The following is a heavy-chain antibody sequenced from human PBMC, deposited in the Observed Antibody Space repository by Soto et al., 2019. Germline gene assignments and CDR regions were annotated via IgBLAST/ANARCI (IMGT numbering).Heavy chain of an antibody. J-gene: IGHJ6*04. V-gene: IGHV3-74*01. CDR3: AAPLVVSPAAIGEYYSLDV. CDR2: ISSDGSAT. D-gene: IGHD2-2*01. CDR1: GFTFSSNW. Sequence: EVHLVESGGDLVQPGGSLRLSCAASGFTFSSNWMYWVRQAPGKGLVWISRISSDGSATNYAASVQGRFTISRDNAKSTLYLQMNSLRGEDTAIYYCAAPLVVSPAAIGEYYSLDVWGKGTAVTVSS.